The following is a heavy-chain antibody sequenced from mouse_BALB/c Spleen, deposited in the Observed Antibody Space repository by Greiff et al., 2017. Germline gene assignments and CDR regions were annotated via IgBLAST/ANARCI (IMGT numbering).Heavy chain of an antibody. D-gene: IGHD2-13*01. CDR2: IDPSNSET. CDR1: GYTFTSSW. J-gene: IGHJ3*01. V-gene: IGHV1-52*01. CDR3: ARGGTTAGFAY. Sequence: QVQLQQSGPELVRPGASVKMSCKASGYTFTSSWMHWVNQRPVQGLEWIGMIDPSNSETRLNQKFKDKATLHVDKSSTTAYMQLRSLTAEDSAVYDGARGGTTAGFAYWGQGTLVTVSA.